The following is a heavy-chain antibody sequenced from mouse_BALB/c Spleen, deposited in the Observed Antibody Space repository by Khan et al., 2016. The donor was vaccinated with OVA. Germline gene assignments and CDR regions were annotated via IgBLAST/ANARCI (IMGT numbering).Heavy chain of an antibody. Sequence: QIQLVQSGPELKQPGETVKISCKASGYIFTNYGMTWVKQAPGKGLKWMGWINTYTGEPTYADDFKGRFAFSLETSANTAYLQINNLQNEDTSKYFCASTLYGSGYDYAMDYWGQGTSVTVSS. CDR2: INTYTGEP. J-gene: IGHJ4*01. CDR3: ASTLYGSGYDYAMDY. D-gene: IGHD1-1*01. CDR1: GYIFTNYG. V-gene: IGHV9-3-1*01.